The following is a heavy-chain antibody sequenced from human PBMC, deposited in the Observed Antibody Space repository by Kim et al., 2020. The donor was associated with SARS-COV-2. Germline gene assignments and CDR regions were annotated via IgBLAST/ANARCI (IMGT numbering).Heavy chain of an antibody. V-gene: IGHV1-18*01. J-gene: IGHJ4*02. D-gene: IGHD2-15*01. CDR3: ARGCSGGSCYPKFDY. CDR2: ISAYNGNT. CDR1: GYTFTSYG. Sequence: ASVKVSCKASGYTFTSYGISWVRQAPGQGLEWMGWISAYNGNTNYAQKLQGRVTMTTDTSTSTAYMELRSLRSDDTAVYYCARGCSGGSCYPKFDYWGQGTLVTVSS.